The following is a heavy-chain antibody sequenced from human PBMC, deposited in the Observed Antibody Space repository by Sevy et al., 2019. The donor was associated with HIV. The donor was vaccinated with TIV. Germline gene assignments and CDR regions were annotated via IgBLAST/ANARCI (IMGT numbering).Heavy chain of an antibody. J-gene: IGHJ6*02. CDR1: EFTLSSYS. CDR2: ISSSSAAI. Sequence: GGSLRLSCVASEFTLSSYSMNWVRQAPGKGLEWISSISSSSAAIYYADSVKGRFTISRDNAKNSLYLQMNSLRSDDTAVYYCAGSYFDSSGYSPLYYYGMDVWGQGTTVTVSS. CDR3: AGSYFDSSGYSPLYYYGMDV. D-gene: IGHD3-22*01. V-gene: IGHV3-21*04.